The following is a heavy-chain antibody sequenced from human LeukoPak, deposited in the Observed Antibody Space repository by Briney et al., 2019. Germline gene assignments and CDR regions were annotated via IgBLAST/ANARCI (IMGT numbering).Heavy chain of an antibody. J-gene: IGHJ4*02. CDR1: GGSIGSFY. D-gene: IGHD3-22*01. V-gene: IGHV4-59*01. CDR3: ASYSYYYDSSGYFDY. Sequence: PSETLSLTCTVSGGSIGSFYWSWIRQPPEKGLEWIGYIYYSGSTNYNPSLKSRVTISVDTSKNQFSLKLSSVTAADTAVYYCASYSYYYDSSGYFDYWGQGTLVTVSS. CDR2: IYYSGST.